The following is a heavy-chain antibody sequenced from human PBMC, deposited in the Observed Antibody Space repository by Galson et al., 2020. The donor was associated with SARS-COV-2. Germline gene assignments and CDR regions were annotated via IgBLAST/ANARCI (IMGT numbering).Heavy chain of an antibody. Sequence: SQTLSLTCAISWDSVSRNTAAWNWIRQSPSRGLEWLGRTYYRSKWYNDYAESVRSRITVNPDTSNNQFSLHLNSVTAEDTAVYYCARGEYELDYWGQGALVTVSS. CDR1: WDSVSRNTAA. V-gene: IGHV6-1*01. CDR2: TYYRSKWYN. J-gene: IGHJ4*02. CDR3: ARGEYELDY. D-gene: IGHD3-16*01.